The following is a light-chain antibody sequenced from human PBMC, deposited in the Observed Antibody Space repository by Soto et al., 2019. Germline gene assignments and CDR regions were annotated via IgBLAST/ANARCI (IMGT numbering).Light chain of an antibody. CDR1: ALPKQY. V-gene: IGLV3-25*03. CDR3: QSTDSSGTYVV. CDR2: KGS. Sequence: SYELTQPPSVSVSPGQTARITCSGDALPKQYAYWYQQKPGQAPVLVIYKGSERPSGIPERFSGSGSGTTVTLTISGVQAEDEADYYCQSTDSSGTYVVFGGGTKLTVL. J-gene: IGLJ2*01.